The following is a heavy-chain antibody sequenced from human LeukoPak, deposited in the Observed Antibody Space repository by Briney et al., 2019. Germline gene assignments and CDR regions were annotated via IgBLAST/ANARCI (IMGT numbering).Heavy chain of an antibody. Sequence: ASVKVSCKTSGFTFSSSTMQWVRQTRGQRLEWIGWIVVTSGHRNYAQKFQERVTITRDMSTTTAYMELSSLTSEDTAVYYCAAAVVPPAQQFDFWGQGTLVTVSS. CDR2: IVVTSGHR. J-gene: IGHJ4*02. CDR3: AAAVVPPAQQFDF. V-gene: IGHV1-58*02. CDR1: GFTFSSST. D-gene: IGHD2-2*01.